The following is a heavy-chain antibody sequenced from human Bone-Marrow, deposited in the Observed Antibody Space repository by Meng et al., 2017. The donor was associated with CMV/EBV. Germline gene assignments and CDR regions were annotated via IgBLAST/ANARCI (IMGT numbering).Heavy chain of an antibody. J-gene: IGHJ4*02. CDR1: GYTFTSYG. CDR2: IIPIFGTA. Sequence: SVKVSCKASGYTFTSYGISWVRQAPGQGLEWMGGIIPIFGTANYAQKFQGRVTITTDESTSTAYMELSSLRSEDTAVYYCAREATLYSSSWAFFDYWGQGTLVTVSS. V-gene: IGHV1-69*05. D-gene: IGHD6-13*01. CDR3: AREATLYSSSWAFFDY.